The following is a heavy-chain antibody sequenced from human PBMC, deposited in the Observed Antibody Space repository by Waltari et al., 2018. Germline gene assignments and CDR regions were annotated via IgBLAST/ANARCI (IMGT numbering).Heavy chain of an antibody. J-gene: IGHJ6*02. D-gene: IGHD2-21*02. CDR2: GST. Sequence: GSTYYADSVKGRFTISRDNSKNTLYLQMNSLRAEDTAVYYCAKDYCGGDCYDEGPQNGMDVWGQGTTVTVSS. V-gene: IGHV3-23*01. CDR3: AKDYCGGDCYDEGPQNGMDV.